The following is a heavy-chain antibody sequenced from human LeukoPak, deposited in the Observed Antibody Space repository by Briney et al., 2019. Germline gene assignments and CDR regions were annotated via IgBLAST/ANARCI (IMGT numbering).Heavy chain of an antibody. D-gene: IGHD5-12*01. CDR1: GGSISSYY. CDR2: IYTSGST. J-gene: IGHJ4*02. CDR3: ARQKGSGYDRYFDY. Sequence: SETLSLTCTISGGSISSYYWSWIRQPAGKGLEWIGRIYTSGSTNYNPSLKSRVTMSVDTSKNQFSLKLSSVTAADTAVYYCARQKGSGYDRYFDYWGQGTLVTVSS. V-gene: IGHV4-4*07.